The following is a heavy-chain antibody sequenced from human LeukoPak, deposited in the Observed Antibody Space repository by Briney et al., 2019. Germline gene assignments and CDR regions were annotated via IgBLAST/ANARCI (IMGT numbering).Heavy chain of an antibody. D-gene: IGHD2-15*01. Sequence: SETLSLTCAVYGGSFSGYYWSWIRQPPGKGLEWIGEINHSGSTNYNPSLKSRVTISVDTSKNQFSLKLSSVTAADTAVYYCARGFVGGVAVIVVFDIGGQGTMVTVS. CDR1: GGSFSGYY. V-gene: IGHV4-34*01. CDR2: INHSGST. CDR3: ARGFVGGVAVIVVFDI. J-gene: IGHJ3*02.